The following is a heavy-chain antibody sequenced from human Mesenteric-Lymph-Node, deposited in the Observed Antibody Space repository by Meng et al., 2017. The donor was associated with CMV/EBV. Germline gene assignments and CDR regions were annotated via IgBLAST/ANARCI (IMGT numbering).Heavy chain of an antibody. J-gene: IGHJ5*02. Sequence: SGYTFTSDDINWVRQATGQGLEWMGWMNPNSGNTGYAQKFQGRVTMTRNTSISTAYMELSSLRSEDTAVYYCARGRYSSSWSDNWFDPWGQGTLVTVSS. CDR2: MNPNSGNT. D-gene: IGHD6-13*01. V-gene: IGHV1-8*01. CDR1: GYTFTSDD. CDR3: ARGRYSSSWSDNWFDP.